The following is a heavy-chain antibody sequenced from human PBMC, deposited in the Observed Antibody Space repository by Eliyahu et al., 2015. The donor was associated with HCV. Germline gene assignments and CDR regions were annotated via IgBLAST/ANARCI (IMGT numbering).Heavy chain of an antibody. V-gene: IGHV1-69*01. CDR1: GXTFSSYA. D-gene: IGHD2-8*01. J-gene: IGHJ6*02. CDR3: ARSIVLMVYAKGYYYYGMDV. Sequence: QVQLVQSGAEVKKPGSSVKVSCKASGXTFSSYAISWVRQAPGQGLEWMGGIIPIFGTANYAQKFQGRVTITADESTSTAYMELSSLRSEDTAVYYCARSIVLMVYAKGYYYYGMDVWGQGTTVTVSS. CDR2: IIPIFGTA.